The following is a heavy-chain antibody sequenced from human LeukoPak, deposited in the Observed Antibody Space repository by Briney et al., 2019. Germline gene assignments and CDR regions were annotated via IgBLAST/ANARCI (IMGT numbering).Heavy chain of an antibody. CDR1: GFTFSSYS. D-gene: IGHD2-8*01. V-gene: IGHV3-21*01. Sequence: GGSLRLSCAASGFTFSSYSMNWVRQAPGKGLEWVSFISSSSSYIYYADPFKGRFTISRYNAKISLYLQMSSLRAEDMAVYASARLSDYCTDDVCSFYFDYWGQGSLVTVSS. CDR2: ISSSSSYI. J-gene: IGHJ4*02. CDR3: ARLSDYCTDDVCSFYFDY.